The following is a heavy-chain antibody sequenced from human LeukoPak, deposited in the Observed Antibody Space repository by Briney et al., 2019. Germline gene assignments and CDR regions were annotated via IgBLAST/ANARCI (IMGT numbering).Heavy chain of an antibody. CDR3: ATTRAPSNGRVLYYMDV. V-gene: IGHV3-21*01. CDR2: IISSSSHT. CDR1: GFTFSSYS. D-gene: IGHD1-1*01. Sequence: PGGSLRLSCAASGFTFSSYSMNWVRQAPGKGLEWVSSIISSSSHTYYADSVKGRFTISRDNAKNSLYLQMNSLRAEDTAVYYCATTRAPSNGRVLYYMDVWGKGTTVTVSS. J-gene: IGHJ6*03.